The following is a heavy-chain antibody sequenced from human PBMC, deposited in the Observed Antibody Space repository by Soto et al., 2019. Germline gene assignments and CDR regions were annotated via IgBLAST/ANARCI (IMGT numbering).Heavy chain of an antibody. CDR2: IYYGGST. CDR1: GGSISSSSYY. Sequence: PSETLSLTCTVSGGSISSSSYYWGWIRQPPGKGLEWIGSIYYGGSTYYNPSLESRVTISLDTSKNQFSLKLSSVSAADTAVYYCASGPSGDKVDFWGQRTPVTVSS. J-gene: IGHJ4*02. CDR3: ASGPSGDKVDF. V-gene: IGHV4-39*01. D-gene: IGHD7-27*01.